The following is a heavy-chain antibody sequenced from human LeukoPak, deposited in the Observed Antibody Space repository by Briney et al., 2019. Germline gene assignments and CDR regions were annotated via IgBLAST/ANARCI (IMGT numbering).Heavy chain of an antibody. CDR2: ISYDGSNK. CDR1: GFTFSSYA. J-gene: IGHJ6*02. Sequence: GGSLRLSCAASGFTFSSYAMHWVRQAPGKGLEWVAVISYDGSNKYYADSVKGRFTISRDNSKNTLYLQMNSLRAEDTAVYYCARDRSVGYGMDVWGQGTTVTVSS. CDR3: ARDRSVGYGMDV. V-gene: IGHV3-30-3*01.